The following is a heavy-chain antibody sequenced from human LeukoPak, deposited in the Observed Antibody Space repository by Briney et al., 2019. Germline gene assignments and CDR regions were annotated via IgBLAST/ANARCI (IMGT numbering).Heavy chain of an antibody. Sequence: DYAIHWVRQAPGKGLEWVSGISWNSGNIDYADSVKGRFTISRDNAKNSLYLQMNSLRAEDTALYYCARDRAYDSSGYFGYWGQGTLVTVSS. D-gene: IGHD3-22*01. CDR2: ISWNSGNI. CDR3: ARDRAYDSSGYFGY. J-gene: IGHJ4*02. CDR1: DYA. V-gene: IGHV3-9*01.